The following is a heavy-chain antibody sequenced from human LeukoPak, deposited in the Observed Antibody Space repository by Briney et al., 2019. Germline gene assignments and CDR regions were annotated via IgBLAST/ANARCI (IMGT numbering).Heavy chain of an antibody. D-gene: IGHD3-22*01. J-gene: IGHJ6*02. Sequence: GGSLRLSCAASGFTFSGSAMHWVRQASGKGLEWVGRIRSKANSYATAYAASVKGRFTISRDDSKNTAYLQMNSLKTEDTAVYYCTSPGITMIHYYGMDVWGQGTTVTVSS. V-gene: IGHV3-73*01. CDR2: IRSKANSYAT. CDR1: GFTFSGSA. CDR3: TSPGITMIHYYGMDV.